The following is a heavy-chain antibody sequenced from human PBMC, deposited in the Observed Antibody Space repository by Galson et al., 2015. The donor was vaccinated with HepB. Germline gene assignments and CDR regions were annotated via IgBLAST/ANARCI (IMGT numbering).Heavy chain of an antibody. V-gene: IGHV1-69*13. CDR2: IIPIFGTA. CDR1: GGTFSSYA. CDR3: ARDGGYSSGWYFGVPELNWFDP. D-gene: IGHD6-19*01. Sequence: SVKVSCKASGGTFSSYAISWVRQAPGQGLEWMGGIIPIFGTANYAQKFQGRVTITADESTSTAYMELSSLRSEDTAVYYCARDGGYSSGWYFGVPELNWFDPWGQGTLVTVSS. J-gene: IGHJ5*02.